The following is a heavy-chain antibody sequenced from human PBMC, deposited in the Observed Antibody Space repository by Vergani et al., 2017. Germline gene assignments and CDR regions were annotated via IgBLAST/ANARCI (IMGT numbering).Heavy chain of an antibody. CDR3: ARVRVEYFDWLLFFDY. J-gene: IGHJ4*02. Sequence: QVQLVQSGAEVKKPGASVKVSCKASGYTFTGYDMHWVRQAPGQGLEWMGWINPNSGGTNYAQKFQGRVTMTSDTSSSTAYMELSRLRSDDTALYYCARVRVEYFDWLLFFDYWGQGSLVTVSS. CDR2: INPNSGGT. V-gene: IGHV1-2*02. CDR1: GYTFTGYD. D-gene: IGHD3-9*01.